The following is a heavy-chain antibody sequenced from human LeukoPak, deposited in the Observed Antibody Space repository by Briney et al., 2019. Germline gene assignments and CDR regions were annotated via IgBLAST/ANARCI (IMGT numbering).Heavy chain of an antibody. Sequence: PSETLSLTRAVYGGSFSGYYWSWIRQPPRKGLEWMGRIYTIVSTNYNPSLKSRLTMSVDTSTNQFPLKLSSVTAADTAVYYCARKRGTRGYSYGFFDYWGQGTLVTVSS. J-gene: IGHJ4*02. D-gene: IGHD5-18*01. CDR2: IYTIVST. V-gene: IGHV4-59*10. CDR1: GGSFSGYY. CDR3: ARKRGTRGYSYGFFDY.